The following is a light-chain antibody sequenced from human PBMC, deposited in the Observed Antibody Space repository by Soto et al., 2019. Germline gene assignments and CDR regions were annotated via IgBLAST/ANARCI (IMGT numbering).Light chain of an antibody. Sequence: DVQMTQSPSSLSAFVGDRVTITCRASQGIAPYLAWFQQKPGKVPKLLIYATSTLQSSVPSRFSASGSGTDLTLTINSLQPEDVGTYYCQKYNSAPLTFGGGTSVEIK. J-gene: IGKJ4*02. CDR1: QGIAPY. CDR2: ATS. CDR3: QKYNSAPLT. V-gene: IGKV1-27*01.